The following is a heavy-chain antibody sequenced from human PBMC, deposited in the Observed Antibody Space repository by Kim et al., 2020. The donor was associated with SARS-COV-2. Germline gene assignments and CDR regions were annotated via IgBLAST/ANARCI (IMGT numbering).Heavy chain of an antibody. Sequence: GGSLRLSCATSGFTFRSYAMSWVRQAPGKGLEWVSDIRGSGGITHYADSLKGRFTISRDNSKNTLFLQLNSLRTEDTAVYYCARGQLLRFVEYLPEGDYGMDVWGQGTTVTVSS. V-gene: IGHV3-23*01. CDR2: IRGSGGIT. J-gene: IGHJ6*02. CDR1: GFTFRSYA. D-gene: IGHD3-3*01. CDR3: ARGQLLRFVEYLPEGDYGMDV.